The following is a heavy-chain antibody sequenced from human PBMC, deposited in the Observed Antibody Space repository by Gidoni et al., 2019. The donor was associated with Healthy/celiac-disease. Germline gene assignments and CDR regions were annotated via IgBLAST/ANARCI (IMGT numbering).Heavy chain of an antibody. J-gene: IGHJ4*02. CDR1: GFTFSSYW. CDR2: IKQDGSEK. V-gene: IGHV3-7*01. Sequence: EVQLVESGGGLVQPGGSLRLSCAASGFTFSSYWMSWVRQAPGKGLEWVANIKQDGSEKYYVDSVKGRFTISRDNAKNSLYLQMNSLRAEDTAVYYCARDGFLEWLLYETVYYFDYWGQGTLVTVSS. CDR3: ARDGFLEWLLYETVYYFDY. D-gene: IGHD3-3*01.